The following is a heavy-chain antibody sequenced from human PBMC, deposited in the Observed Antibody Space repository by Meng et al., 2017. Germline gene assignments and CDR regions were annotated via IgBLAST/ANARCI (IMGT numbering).Heavy chain of an antibody. Sequence: VQLVASWAEVKKPGASGKVSCKASGYTFTGYYMHWVRQAPGQGLEWMGRINPNSGGTNYAQKFQGRVTMTRDTSISTAYMELSRLRSDDTAVYYCAREAITNYDILTGYPDYWGQGTLVTV. CDR2: INPNSGGT. V-gene: IGHV1-2*06. J-gene: IGHJ4*02. CDR1: GYTFTGYY. D-gene: IGHD3-9*01. CDR3: AREAITNYDILTGYPDY.